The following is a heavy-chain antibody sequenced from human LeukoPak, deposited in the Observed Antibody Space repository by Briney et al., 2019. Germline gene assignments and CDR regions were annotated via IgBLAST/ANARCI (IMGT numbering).Heavy chain of an antibody. CDR1: GGSISSSSYY. D-gene: IGHD5-12*01. V-gene: IGHV4-39*07. J-gene: IGHJ5*02. CDR3: ARYIAPGWFDP. Sequence: KPSETLSLTCTVSGGSISSSSYYWGWIRQPPGKGLEWIGSIYYSGSTYYNPSLKSRVTISVDTSKNQFSLKLSSVTAADTAVYYCARYIAPGWFDPWGQGTLVTVSS. CDR2: IYYSGST.